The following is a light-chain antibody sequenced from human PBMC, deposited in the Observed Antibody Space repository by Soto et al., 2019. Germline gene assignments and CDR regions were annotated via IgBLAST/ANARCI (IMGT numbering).Light chain of an antibody. CDR1: SSDIGAYNY. Sequence: QSALTQPASVSGSPGQSITISCTGTSSDIGAYNYVSWYQQHPGKAPKLMIYEVTNRPSGISNRFSGSRSGNTASLSISGLQAEDEADYYCSSFSSAIAFVFGTATNLTVL. V-gene: IGLV2-14*01. CDR3: SSFSSAIAFV. CDR2: EVT. J-gene: IGLJ1*01.